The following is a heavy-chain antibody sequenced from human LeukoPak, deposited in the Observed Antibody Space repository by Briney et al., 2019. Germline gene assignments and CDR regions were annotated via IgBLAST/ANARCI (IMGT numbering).Heavy chain of an antibody. V-gene: IGHV1-8*01. CDR3: ARGRSIAARWGYYFDY. Sequence: ASVKVSCKASGYTFTSYDINRVRQATGQGLEWMGWMNPNSGNTGYAQKFQGRVTMTRNTSISTAYMELSSLRSEDTAVYYCARGRSIAARWGYYFDYWGQGTLVTVSS. D-gene: IGHD6-6*01. CDR2: MNPNSGNT. J-gene: IGHJ4*02. CDR1: GYTFTSYD.